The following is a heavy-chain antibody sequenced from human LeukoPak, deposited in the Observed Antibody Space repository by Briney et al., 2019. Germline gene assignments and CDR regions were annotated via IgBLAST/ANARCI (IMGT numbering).Heavy chain of an antibody. J-gene: IGHJ4*02. CDR1: GFTFTNYG. CDR3: AIKQFNFEN. V-gene: IGHV3-23*01. CDR2: ISVSGADT. D-gene: IGHD4-11*01. Sequence: GGSLRLSCAASGFTFTNYGVGWVRQAPGKGLEWVSSISVSGADTYYADSVKGRFTVSRDNSKNTLYLQMNSLRADDTALYYCAIKQFNFENWGQGTLVTVSS.